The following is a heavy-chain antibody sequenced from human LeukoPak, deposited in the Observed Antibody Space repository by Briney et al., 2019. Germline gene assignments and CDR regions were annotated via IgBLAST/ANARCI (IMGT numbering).Heavy chain of an antibody. Sequence: SQTLSLTCTVSGGSVSSGGYYWSWIRQHPGKGLEWLGYIYYSGSPYYNMSLKSRGTMSLDPSKSQFSLKLSSVTAADTAVYYCRVTGSRVYDSSGYYYDYFDYWGQGTLVTVSS. CDR2: IYYSGSP. CDR1: GGSVSSGGYY. J-gene: IGHJ4*02. CDR3: RVTGSRVYDSSGYYYDYFDY. D-gene: IGHD3-22*01. V-gene: IGHV4-31*03.